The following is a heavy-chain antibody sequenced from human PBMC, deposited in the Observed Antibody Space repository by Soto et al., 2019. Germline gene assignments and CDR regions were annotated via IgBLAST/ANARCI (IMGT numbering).Heavy chain of an antibody. CDR3: ARDPTYYYDSSGYGDY. V-gene: IGHV1-3*01. CDR1: GYTFTSYA. D-gene: IGHD3-22*01. J-gene: IGHJ4*02. CDR2: INAGNGNT. Sequence: QVQLVQSGAEVKKPGASVKVSCKASGYTFTSYAMHWVRQAPGQRFEWMGWINAGNGNTKYSQKFQGRVTITRDTSASTAYMELSSLRSEDTAVYYCARDPTYYYDSSGYGDYWGQGTLVTVSS.